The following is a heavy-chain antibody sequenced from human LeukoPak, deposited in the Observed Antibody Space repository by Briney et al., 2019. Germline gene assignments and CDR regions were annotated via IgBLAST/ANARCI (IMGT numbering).Heavy chain of an antibody. D-gene: IGHD3-10*01. CDR3: ARDTPKYYYGSGSYYNVVGY. CDR1: GGSISSYY. J-gene: IGHJ4*02. V-gene: IGHV4-59*12. CDR2: IYYSGST. Sequence: SETLSLTCTVSGGSISSYYWSWIRQPPGKGLEWIGYIYYSGSTNYNPSLKSRVTISVDTSKNQFSLKLSSVTAADTAVYYCARDTPKYYYGSGSYYNVVGYWGQGTLVTVSS.